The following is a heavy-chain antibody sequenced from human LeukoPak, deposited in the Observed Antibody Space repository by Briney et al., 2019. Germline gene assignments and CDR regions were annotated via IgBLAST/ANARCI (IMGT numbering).Heavy chain of an antibody. CDR1: GGSISSGGYY. J-gene: IGHJ4*02. Sequence: PSETLSLTCTVSGGSISSGGYYWSWIRQHPGKGLEWIGYIYYSGSTYYNPSLKSRVTISVDTSKNQFSLKLSSVTAADTAVYYCARAPGARITIFVKPYYFDYWGQGTLVTVSS. D-gene: IGHD3-3*01. V-gene: IGHV4-31*03. CDR3: ARAPGARITIFVKPYYFDY. CDR2: IYYSGST.